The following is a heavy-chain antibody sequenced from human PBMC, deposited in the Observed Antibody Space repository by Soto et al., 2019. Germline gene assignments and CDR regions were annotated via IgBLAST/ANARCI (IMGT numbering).Heavy chain of an antibody. CDR3: AKGSYYDFWSGYYADY. CDR1: GFTFSSYA. D-gene: IGHD3-3*01. V-gene: IGHV3-23*01. CDR2: ISGSGGST. Sequence: GGSLRLSCAASGFTFSSYAMSWVRQAPGKGLEWVSAISGSGGSTYYADSGKGRFTISRDNSKNTLYLQMNSLRAEDTAVYYCAKGSYYDFWSGYYADYWGQGTLVTVSS. J-gene: IGHJ4*02.